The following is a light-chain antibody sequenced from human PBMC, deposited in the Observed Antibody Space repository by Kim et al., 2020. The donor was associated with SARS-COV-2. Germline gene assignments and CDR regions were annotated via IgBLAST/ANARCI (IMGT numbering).Light chain of an antibody. V-gene: IGKV1-16*01. CDR2: AAS. CDR1: QGIANN. Sequence: TQMTQSPSSLSASVGDRVIITCRASQGIANNVAWFQQKPGKAPKSLVYAASSLESGVPSRFSGSGSGTDFILTISSLRPEDDAPYYCQQYARYPRTFGQGTKVDIK. CDR3: QQYARYPRT. J-gene: IGKJ1*01.